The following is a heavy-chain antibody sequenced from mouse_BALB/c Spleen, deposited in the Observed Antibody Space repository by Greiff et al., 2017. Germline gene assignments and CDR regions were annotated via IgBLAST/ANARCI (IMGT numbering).Heavy chain of an antibody. CDR3: ARDGITTARAWFAY. V-gene: IGHV1-14*01. D-gene: IGHD1-2*01. J-gene: IGHJ3*01. CDR2: INPYNDGT. Sequence: EVKLQESGPELVKPGASVKMSCKASGYTFTSYVMHWVKQKPGQGLEWIGYINPYNDGTKYNEKFKGKATLTSDKSSSTAYMELSSLTSEDSAVYYCARDGITTARAWFAYWGQGTLVTVSA. CDR1: GYTFTSYV.